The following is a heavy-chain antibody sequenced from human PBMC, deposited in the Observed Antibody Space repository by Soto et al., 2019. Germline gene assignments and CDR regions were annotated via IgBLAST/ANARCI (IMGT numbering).Heavy chain of an antibody. CDR3: ARDYLVIPHRVIDY. CDR1: GFIFSSDW. V-gene: IGHV3-21*01. Sequence: PGGSLRLSCTVSGFIFSSDWMTWVRQAPGKGLEWVSSISSSSSYIYYADSVKGRFTISRDNAKNSLYLQMNSLRAEDTAVYYCARDYLVIPHRVIDYWGQGTLVTVSS. J-gene: IGHJ4*02. D-gene: IGHD2-15*01. CDR2: ISSSSSYI.